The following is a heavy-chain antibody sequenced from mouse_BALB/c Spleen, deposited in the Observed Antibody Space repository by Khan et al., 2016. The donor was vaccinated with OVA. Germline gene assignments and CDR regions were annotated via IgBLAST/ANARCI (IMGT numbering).Heavy chain of an antibody. D-gene: IGHD4-1*01. CDR1: GFTFSSYS. Sequence: EVQGVESGGDLVKPGGSLKLSCAASGFTFSSYSMSWVRQTPDKRLEWVATISSDGDYTYYPDIVKGRFTISRDNAKNTLYLQMSSLKSEDTAMYYCASHLTGSFAYWGQGTLVTVSA. CDR3: ASHLTGSFAY. J-gene: IGHJ3*01. CDR2: ISSDGDYT. V-gene: IGHV5-6*01.